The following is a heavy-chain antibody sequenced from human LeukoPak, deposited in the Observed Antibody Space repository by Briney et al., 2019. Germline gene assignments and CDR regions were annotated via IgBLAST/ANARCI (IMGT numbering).Heavy chain of an antibody. CDR3: ARQALWFFDH. V-gene: IGHV4-39*01. CDR2: ISYGRST. J-gene: IGHJ4*02. Sequence: SETLSLTCTVAGGSISSNSNYWAWIRQPPGRGLEWIGSISYGRSTYYSPSLESRVTISVDTSKNQFSLKLSSVTAADTAVYYCARQALWFFDHWGQGTLVTVSS. CDR1: GGSISSNSNY. D-gene: IGHD2-21*01.